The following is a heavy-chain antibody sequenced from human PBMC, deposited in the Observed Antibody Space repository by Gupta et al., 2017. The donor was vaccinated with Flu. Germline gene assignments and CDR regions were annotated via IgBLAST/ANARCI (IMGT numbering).Heavy chain of an antibody. CDR3: ARGLSDVSGFYPDY. J-gene: IGHJ4*02. D-gene: IGHD3-22*01. Sequence: PGKGLEWMAVIWFDGSNKYYADSVRGRFTISRDNSKNTLDLQMNSLRAEDTAVYYCARGLSDVSGFYPDYWGQGTLVSVSS. CDR2: IWFDGSNK. V-gene: IGHV3-33*01.